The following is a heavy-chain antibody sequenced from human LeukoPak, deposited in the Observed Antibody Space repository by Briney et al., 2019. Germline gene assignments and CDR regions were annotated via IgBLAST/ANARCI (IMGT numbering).Heavy chain of an antibody. CDR1: CGSISGYY. CDR2: ISTSGNT. V-gene: IGHV4-4*09. CDR3: ARRGGREQLIPYSLDY. Sequence: PSETLSLTCTLSCGSISGYYLNWIRPPPGKGPEWIGYISTSGNTNYIPSLKSRVSISVDTSRNQFSLRLSSVTSADTAVYYCARRGGREQLIPYSLDYWGQGTLVTVSS. D-gene: IGHD6-13*01. J-gene: IGHJ4*02.